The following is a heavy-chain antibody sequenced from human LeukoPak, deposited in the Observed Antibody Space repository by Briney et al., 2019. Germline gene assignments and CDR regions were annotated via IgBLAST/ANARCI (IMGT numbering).Heavy chain of an antibody. D-gene: IGHD2-15*01. Sequence: SDTLSLTCTVSGGPISSSYWSWLRRPPGKGLQWIGHIYYSRSTNYDPSLTSLITISVDTSKNHCSFRLTSVTAADTAVYYCARIDCSGGNCYSTPRWFCRWGQGTLVTVAS. CDR3: ARIDCSGGNCYSTPRWFCR. V-gene: IGHV4-59*07. CDR2: IYYSRST. J-gene: IGHJ5*02. CDR1: GGPISSSY.